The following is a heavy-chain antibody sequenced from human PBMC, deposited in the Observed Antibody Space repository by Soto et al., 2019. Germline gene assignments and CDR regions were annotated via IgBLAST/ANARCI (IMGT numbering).Heavy chain of an antibody. V-gene: IGHV1-18*01. CDR2: ISAYNGNT. J-gene: IGHJ6*02. CDR1: GYTFTSYG. CDR3: GRDRIVVVPANAYYYYGMDV. Sequence: ASVKVSCKASGYTFTSYGISWVRQAPGQGLEWMGWISAYNGNTNYAQKLQGRVTMTTDTSTSTAYMELRSLRSDDTAVYYCGRDRIVVVPANAYYYYGMDVWGQGTTVTVSS. D-gene: IGHD2-2*01.